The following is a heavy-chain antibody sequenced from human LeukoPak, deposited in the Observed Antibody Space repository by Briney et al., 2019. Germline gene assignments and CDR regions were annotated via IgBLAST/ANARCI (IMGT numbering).Heavy chain of an antibody. CDR1: GFTVSSNY. CDR2: ISGSGSST. CDR3: VKTETVAGPTTFDY. D-gene: IGHD6-19*01. J-gene: IGHJ4*02. V-gene: IGHV3-23*01. Sequence: GGSLRLSCAASGFTVSSNYMSWVRQAPGKGLEWVSAISGSGSSTYYADSAKGRFTISRDNSKNTLYLQMNSLRAEDTAIYYCVKTETVAGPTTFDYWGQGTLVIVSS.